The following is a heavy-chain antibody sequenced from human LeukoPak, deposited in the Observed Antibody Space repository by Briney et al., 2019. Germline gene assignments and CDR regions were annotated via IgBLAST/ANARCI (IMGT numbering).Heavy chain of an antibody. CDR1: GFTFSSYA. CDR3: AKDTLLHYYDSSGYYSRGVFDY. Sequence: PGGSLRLSCAASGFTFSSYAMSWVRQAPGKGLEWVSAISGSGGSTYYADSVKGRFTISRDNSKNTLYLQMNSLRAEDTAVYYCAKDTLLHYYDSSGYYSRGVFDYWGQGTLVTVSS. D-gene: IGHD3-22*01. J-gene: IGHJ4*02. V-gene: IGHV3-23*01. CDR2: ISGSGGST.